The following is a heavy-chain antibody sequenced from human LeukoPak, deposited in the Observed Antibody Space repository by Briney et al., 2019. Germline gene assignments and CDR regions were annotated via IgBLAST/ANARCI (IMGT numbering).Heavy chain of an antibody. J-gene: IGHJ4*01. V-gene: IGHV3-23*01. CDR2: ISGSGGST. CDR3: VTEANDSSGYYRYYFDY. D-gene: IGHD3-22*01. Sequence: PGGSLRLSCAASGFTFSSYAMSWVRQAPGKGLEWVSAISGSGGSTYYADSVKGRFTISRDNSKNTLYLQMNSLRAEDTAVYYCVTEANDSSGYYRYYFDYWGHGTLVTVSS. CDR1: GFTFSSYA.